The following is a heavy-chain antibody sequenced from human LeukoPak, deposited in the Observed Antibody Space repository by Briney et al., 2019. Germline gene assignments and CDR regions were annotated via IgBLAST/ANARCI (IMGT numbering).Heavy chain of an antibody. CDR3: ARAANPYYYDSSGCLAY. D-gene: IGHD3-22*01. Sequence: GGSLRLSCAASGFTFSSYAMHWVRQAPGKGLEWVAVISYDGSNKYYADSVKGRFTISRDNSKNTLYLQMNSLRAEDTAVYYCARAANPYYYDSSGCLAYWGQGTLVTVSS. V-gene: IGHV3-30*04. CDR1: GFTFSSYA. CDR2: ISYDGSNK. J-gene: IGHJ4*02.